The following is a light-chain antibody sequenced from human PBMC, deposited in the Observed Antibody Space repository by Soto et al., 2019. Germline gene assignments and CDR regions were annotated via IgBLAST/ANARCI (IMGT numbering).Light chain of an antibody. Sequence: EIVLTQSPGTLPLSPGERATLSCRASQSVSSIYLAWYQQKPGQAPRLLIYGASSRATGIPDRFSGSGSGTDFTLTISSLEPEDFAVYYCQQYGGSPQTLGQGTKVDIK. V-gene: IGKV3-20*01. CDR3: QQYGGSPQT. J-gene: IGKJ1*01. CDR1: QSVSSIY. CDR2: GAS.